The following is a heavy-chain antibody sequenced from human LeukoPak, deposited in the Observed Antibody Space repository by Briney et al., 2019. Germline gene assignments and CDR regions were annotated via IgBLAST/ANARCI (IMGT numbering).Heavy chain of an antibody. V-gene: IGHV3-23*01. Sequence: PGGSLRLSCAASGFTFSSYGMHWVRQAPGKGLEWVSDITATVATTYYADSVRGRFTISRDNSKNTLYLEMNNLRADDTAVYYCVKPNYYDSSGYYWGQGTLVSVSS. D-gene: IGHD3-22*01. J-gene: IGHJ4*02. CDR1: GFTFSSYG. CDR3: VKPNYYDSSGYY. CDR2: ITATVATT.